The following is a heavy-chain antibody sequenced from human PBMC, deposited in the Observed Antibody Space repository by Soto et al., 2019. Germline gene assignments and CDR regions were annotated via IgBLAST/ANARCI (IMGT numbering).Heavy chain of an antibody. Sequence: GSLRLSCAASGLSFSNAWMNWVRQAPGKGLEWVGRIKSRTDGGTIDYAAPLKERFTLSRDDSKDTLYLQMNSLKTEDTAVYHCTTSNSLGTIDYWGQGALVTVSS. V-gene: IGHV3-15*07. J-gene: IGHJ4*02. D-gene: IGHD1-7*01. CDR2: IKSRTDGGTI. CDR1: GLSFSNAW. CDR3: TTSNSLGTIDY.